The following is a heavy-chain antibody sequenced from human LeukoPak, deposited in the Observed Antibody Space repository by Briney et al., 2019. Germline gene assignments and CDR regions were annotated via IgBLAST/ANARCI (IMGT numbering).Heavy chain of an antibody. D-gene: IGHD3-10*01. Sequence: SETLSLTCVVCGESFSGYSWCLIRQPPGKGLEWIGEINQRRNTNYNPSLKSRVTISIDTSKNQFSLKLSSVTAADTAVYYCAGRDYYGSGSYYKAVDYWGQGTLVTVSS. V-gene: IGHV4-34*01. CDR3: AGRDYYGSGSYYKAVDY. CDR2: INQRRNT. CDR1: GESFSGYS. J-gene: IGHJ4*02.